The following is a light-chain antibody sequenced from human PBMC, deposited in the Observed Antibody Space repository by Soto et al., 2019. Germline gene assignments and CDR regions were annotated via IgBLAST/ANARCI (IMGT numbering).Light chain of an antibody. CDR3: QQYLDWPLT. CDR1: QSLATN. CDR2: DIS. J-gene: IGKJ4*01. V-gene: IGKV3-15*01. Sequence: EIVMTQSPVTLSVSPGERVTLSCRASQSLATNLAWYQQKSGQTPRLVIYDISARASGIPGRFSGSGFGTDFTLTISSLQPEDSAVYYCQQYLDWPLTFGGGTKVEI.